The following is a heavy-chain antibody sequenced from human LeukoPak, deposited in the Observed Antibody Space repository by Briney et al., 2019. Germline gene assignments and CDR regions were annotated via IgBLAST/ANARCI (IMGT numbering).Heavy chain of an antibody. Sequence: KSSEPLSLTCTVSGGSIRSTSYYWGWIRQPPGKGLEWIGSIYYSGSTYYNPSLKSRLTISVDTSKNQFSLKLSSVTAADTAVYYCGRLFYDFWSGHYYYYMDVWGKGTTVTVSS. CDR3: GRLFYDFWSGHYYYYMDV. CDR2: IYYSGST. D-gene: IGHD3-3*01. V-gene: IGHV4-39*01. J-gene: IGHJ6*03. CDR1: GGSIRSTSYY.